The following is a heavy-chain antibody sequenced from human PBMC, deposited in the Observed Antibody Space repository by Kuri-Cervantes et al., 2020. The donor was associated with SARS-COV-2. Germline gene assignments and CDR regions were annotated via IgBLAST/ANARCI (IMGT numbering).Heavy chain of an antibody. D-gene: IGHD1-26*01. CDR3: ARSGSGSYYGHFDY. CDR2: ISYDGSNK. Sequence: GGSLRLSCAASGFTFSSYWMSWVRQAPGKGLEWVAVISYDGSNKYYADSVKGRFTISRDNSKNTLYLQMNSLRAEDTAVYYCARSGSGSYYGHFDYWGQGTLVTVSS. CDR1: GFTFSSYW. J-gene: IGHJ4*02. V-gene: IGHV3-30*03.